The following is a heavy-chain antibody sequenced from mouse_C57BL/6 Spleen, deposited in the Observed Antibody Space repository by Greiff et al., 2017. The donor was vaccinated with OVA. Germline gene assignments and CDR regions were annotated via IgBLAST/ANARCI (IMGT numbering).Heavy chain of an antibody. CDR1: GYTFTSYD. J-gene: IGHJ4*01. D-gene: IGHD1-1*01. CDR3: ARSSHYYGSSYDAMDY. Sequence: QVQLKESGPELVKPGASVKLSCKASGYTFTSYDINWVKQRPGQGLEWIGWIYPRDGSTKYNENFKGKATLTVDTSSSTAYMELHSLTSEDSAVYFCARSSHYYGSSYDAMDYWGQGTSVTVSS. CDR2: IYPRDGST. V-gene: IGHV1-85*01.